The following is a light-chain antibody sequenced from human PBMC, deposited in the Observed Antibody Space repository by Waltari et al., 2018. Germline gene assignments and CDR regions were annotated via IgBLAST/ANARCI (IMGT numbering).Light chain of an antibody. J-gene: IGLJ3*02. Sequence: YQQNPGQAPVLVFYGKNNRPSGIPDRFSGSTSGDTASLTISGAQAEDEADYFCHSRDTSGTHVLFGGGTTVTVL. V-gene: IGLV3-19*01. CDR2: GKN. CDR3: HSRDTSGTHVL.